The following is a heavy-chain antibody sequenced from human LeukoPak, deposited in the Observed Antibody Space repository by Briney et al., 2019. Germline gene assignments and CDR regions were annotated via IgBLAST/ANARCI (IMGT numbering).Heavy chain of an antibody. Sequence: SGPTLVNPTQTLALTCTFSGFSLSPNAVVVGWVRQPPGKALEWLAFIYGNDDKRYSPSLESRLTITKDTSKNQVVLTVTDMDYVDTATYYCVHRTRVTSVDHWGQGTLVTVSP. CDR2: IYGNDDK. J-gene: IGHJ4*02. D-gene: IGHD4-17*01. CDR3: VHRTRVTSVDH. CDR1: GFSLSPNAVV. V-gene: IGHV2-5*01.